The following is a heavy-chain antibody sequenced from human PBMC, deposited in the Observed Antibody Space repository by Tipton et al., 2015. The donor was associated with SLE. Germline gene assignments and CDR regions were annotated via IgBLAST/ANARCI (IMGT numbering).Heavy chain of an antibody. D-gene: IGHD2-8*01. CDR2: IYYSGGT. CDR1: GGSISSSGYY. V-gene: IGHV4-39*07. J-gene: IGHJ4*02. Sequence: TLSLTCSVSGGSISSSGYYWGWIRQPPGKGLEWIGTIYYSGGTSYNPSLKSRVTISVDTSKNQFSLKMISVTAADTAVYYCARRYGTSFDYWDQGTLVTVSS. CDR3: ARRYGTSFDY.